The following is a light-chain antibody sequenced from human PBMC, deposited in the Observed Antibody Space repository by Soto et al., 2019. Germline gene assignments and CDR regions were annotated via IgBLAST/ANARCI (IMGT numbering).Light chain of an antibody. V-gene: IGKV2-30*02. CDR2: KVS. J-gene: IGKJ1*01. CDR3: VQGTHWPRA. CDR1: QSLVHSDGNTY. Sequence: DIVMTQSPLSLPVTLGQPAAISCRSSQSLVHSDGNTYLNWLQQRPGQPPRRLIYKVSNRDSGVPDRFSGSGSVTEFTLTISRVEAEDIGVYYCVQGTHWPRAFGQGTKVEIK.